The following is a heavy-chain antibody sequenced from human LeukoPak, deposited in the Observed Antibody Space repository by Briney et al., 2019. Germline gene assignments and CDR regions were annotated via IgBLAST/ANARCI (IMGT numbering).Heavy chain of an antibody. V-gene: IGHV4-31*03. Sequence: PSETLSLTCTVSGGSISSGGYYWSWIRQHPGKGLEWIGYIYYSGSTYYNPSLKSRVTISVDTSKNQFSLKLSSVTAADTAVYYCARDYYDSSGYYYPFDYWGQGTLVTVSS. D-gene: IGHD3-22*01. CDR3: ARDYYDSSGYYYPFDY. J-gene: IGHJ4*02. CDR2: IYYSGST. CDR1: GGSISSGGYY.